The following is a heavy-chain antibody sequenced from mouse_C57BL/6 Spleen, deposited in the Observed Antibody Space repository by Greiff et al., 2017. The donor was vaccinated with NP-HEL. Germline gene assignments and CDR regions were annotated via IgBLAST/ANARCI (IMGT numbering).Heavy chain of an antibody. V-gene: IGHV1-15*01. J-gene: IGHJ1*03. D-gene: IGHD1-1*01. CDR3: TRSCYGSSSYWYFDV. Sequence: VQLQQSGAELVRPGASVTLSCKASGYTFTDYEMHWVKQTPVHGLEWIGAFDPETGGTAYNQKFKGKAILTADKSSSTAYMELRSLTSEDSAVYYCTRSCYGSSSYWYFDVWGTGTTVTVSS. CDR2: FDPETGGT. CDR1: GYTFTDYE.